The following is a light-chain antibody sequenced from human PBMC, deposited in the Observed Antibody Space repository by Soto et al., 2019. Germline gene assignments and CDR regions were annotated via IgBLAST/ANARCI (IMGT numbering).Light chain of an antibody. J-gene: IGLJ1*01. CDR1: SSDVGSYNL. CDR2: EGS. CDR3: CSYAGSSTFFYV. V-gene: IGLV2-23*03. Sequence: QCALTHPASVSGSPGQSITISCTGTSSDVGSYNLVSWYQQHPGKAPKLMIYEGSKRPSGVSNRSSGSKSGNTASLTISGLQAEDEADYYCCSYAGSSTFFYVLGTGTKVTVL.